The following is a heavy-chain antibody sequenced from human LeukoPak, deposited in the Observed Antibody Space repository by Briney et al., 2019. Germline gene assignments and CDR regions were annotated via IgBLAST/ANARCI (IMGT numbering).Heavy chain of an antibody. J-gene: IGHJ6*02. CDR1: GFSFSSYW. CDR3: ARGGGLDV. CDR2: INHNGNVN. Sequence: GGSLRLSCAASGFSFSSYWMNWARQAPGKGLEWVASINHNGNVNYYVDSVKGRFTISRDNAKNSLYLQMSNLRAEDTALYFCARGGGLDVWGQGATVTVSS. D-gene: IGHD3-16*01. V-gene: IGHV3-7*03.